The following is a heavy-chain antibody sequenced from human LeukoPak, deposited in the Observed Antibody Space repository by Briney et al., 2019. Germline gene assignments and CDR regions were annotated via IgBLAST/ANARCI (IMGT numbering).Heavy chain of an antibody. D-gene: IGHD2-15*01. CDR3: ARGVHPWQLLPMGTYYFDY. Sequence: SVKVSCKASGGTFSSYAISWVRQAPGQGLGWMGGIIPIFGTANYAQKFQGRVTITADESTSTAYMELSSLRSEDTAVYYCARGVHPWQLLPMGTYYFDYWGQGTLVTVSS. CDR2: IIPIFGTA. CDR1: GGTFSSYA. V-gene: IGHV1-69*01. J-gene: IGHJ4*02.